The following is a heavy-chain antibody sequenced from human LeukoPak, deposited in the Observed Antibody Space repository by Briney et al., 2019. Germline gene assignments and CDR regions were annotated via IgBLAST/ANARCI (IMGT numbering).Heavy chain of an antibody. Sequence: ASVKVSCKASGYKFTGYYLHWVRQAPGQGLEWMGWINAGNGNTKYSQEFQGRVTITRDTSASTAYMELSSLRSEDMAVYYCARGGRKATVDPFDYWGQGTLVTVSS. CDR1: GYKFTGYY. V-gene: IGHV1-3*03. D-gene: IGHD4-23*01. J-gene: IGHJ4*02. CDR2: INAGNGNT. CDR3: ARGGRKATVDPFDY.